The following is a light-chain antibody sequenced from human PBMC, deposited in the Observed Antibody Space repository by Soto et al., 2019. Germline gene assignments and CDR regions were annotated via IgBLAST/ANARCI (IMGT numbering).Light chain of an antibody. CDR2: AAS. CDR3: QQSYSTLGLT. Sequence: DIQMTQSPSSLSASVGDRVTITCRASQSTSIYLNWYQQKPGKAPKLLIYAASNLQSGVPSRFSGSGSGTDFTLTISSLQPEDFATYYCQQSYSTLGLTFGGGTKVEIK. CDR1: QSTSIY. J-gene: IGKJ4*01. V-gene: IGKV1-39*01.